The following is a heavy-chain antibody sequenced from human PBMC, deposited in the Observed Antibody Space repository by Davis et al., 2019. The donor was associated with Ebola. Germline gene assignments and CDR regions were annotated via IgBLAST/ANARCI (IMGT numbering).Heavy chain of an antibody. J-gene: IGHJ6*02. CDR1: GFIFSDYE. CDR3: ARDFTYYDFWSGYYTHYYYGMDV. CDR2: VGNSVDSI. D-gene: IGHD3-3*01. Sequence: GESLKISCEASGFIFSDYEMNWVRQTPGKGLERVAFVGNSVDSIHYADSVKGRFTISRDNSKNTLYLQMNSLRAEDTAVYYCARDFTYYDFWSGYYTHYYYGMDVWGQGTTVTVSS. V-gene: IGHV3-30*02.